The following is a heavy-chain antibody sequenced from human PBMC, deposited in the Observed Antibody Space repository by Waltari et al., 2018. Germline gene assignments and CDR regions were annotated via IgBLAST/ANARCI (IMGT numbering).Heavy chain of an antibody. CDR2: IYHSGST. J-gene: IGHJ3*02. V-gene: IGHV4-38-2*01. CDR1: GYSISSGYY. D-gene: IGHD6-13*01. Sequence: QVQLQESGPGLVKPSETLSLTCAVSGYSISSGYYWGWIRQPPGKGLEWIGSIYHSGSTYYNPSRKSRVTIAVDTSKNQFSLKLSSVTAADTAVYYCASRAGPGIAAARGAFDIWGQGTMVTVSS. CDR3: ASRAGPGIAAARGAFDI.